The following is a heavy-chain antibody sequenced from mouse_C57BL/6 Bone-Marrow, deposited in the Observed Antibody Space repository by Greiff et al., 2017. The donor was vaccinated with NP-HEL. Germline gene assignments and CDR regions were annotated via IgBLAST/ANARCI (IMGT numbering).Heavy chain of an antibody. CDR2: IYPRSGNT. CDR3: ARSGDYYGSSSWFAY. V-gene: IGHV1-81*01. J-gene: IGHJ3*01. CDR1: GYTFTSYG. D-gene: IGHD1-1*01. Sequence: VQLQQSGAELARPGASVKLSCKASGYTFTSYGISWVKQRTGQGLEWIGEIYPRSGNTYYNEKFKGKATLTADKSSSTAYMGLRSLTSEDSAVYFCARSGDYYGSSSWFAYWGQGTLVTVSA.